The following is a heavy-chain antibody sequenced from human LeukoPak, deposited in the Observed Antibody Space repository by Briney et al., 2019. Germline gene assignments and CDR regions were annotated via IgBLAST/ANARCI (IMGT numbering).Heavy chain of an antibody. J-gene: IGHJ4*02. CDR1: GFTFRRYT. D-gene: IGHD3-9*01. CDR3: ARLHDVLTGYLDY. CDR2: ISSSMISI. Sequence: GSLRLSCAPSGFTFRRYTMTWVRQALGQGLEWVSSISSSMISIDYADSVKDRFTISRDNARNLLYLQMNSLRAEDTAIYYCARLHDVLTGYLDYWGQGTLVTVSS. V-gene: IGHV3-21*01.